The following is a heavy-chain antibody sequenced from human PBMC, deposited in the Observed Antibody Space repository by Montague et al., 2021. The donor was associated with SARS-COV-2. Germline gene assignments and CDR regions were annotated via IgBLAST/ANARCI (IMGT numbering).Heavy chain of an antibody. CDR2: IYHSGST. J-gene: IGHJ4*02. Sequence: SETLSLTCGVSGGSISSSHWWNWVRQPPGKGLEWIGEIYHSGSTNYNPSLKNRVIISIDKSKNQLSLKLSSVTAADTAVYYCATGPPSGLSVAGFDYWGQGTLVTVSS. CDR3: ATGPPSGLSVAGFDY. CDR1: GGSISSSHW. D-gene: IGHD6-19*01. V-gene: IGHV4-4*02.